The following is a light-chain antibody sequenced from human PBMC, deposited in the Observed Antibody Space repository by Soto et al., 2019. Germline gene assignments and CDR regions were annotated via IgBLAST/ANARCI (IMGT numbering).Light chain of an antibody. J-gene: IGKJ5*01. V-gene: IGKV1-39*01. Sequence: DIQMTQSPASLSVSVGDRVTITCRASQSINNYLNWYLQRPGQDPKLLIRSASTLQRGVPSRFSGSGSRTEFTLTIADLQPDDFGTYYCQQSLTMPITFGHGTRLEIK. CDR2: SAS. CDR3: QQSLTMPIT. CDR1: QSINNY.